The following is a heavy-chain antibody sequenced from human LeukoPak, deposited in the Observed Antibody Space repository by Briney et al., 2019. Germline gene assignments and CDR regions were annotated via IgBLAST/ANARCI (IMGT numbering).Heavy chain of an antibody. D-gene: IGHD3-22*01. V-gene: IGHV3-66*01. CDR1: GFTVSSNH. Sequence: AGGSLRLSCAASGFTVSSNHMSWVRQAPGKGLEWVSVFYSGGTTSYADSVKGRFTISRDNSKNTLHLQMNSLRAEDTAVYYCARAPDNYDSSGPLLDYFDYWGQGTLVTVSS. J-gene: IGHJ4*02. CDR3: ARAPDNYDSSGPLLDYFDY. CDR2: FYSGGTT.